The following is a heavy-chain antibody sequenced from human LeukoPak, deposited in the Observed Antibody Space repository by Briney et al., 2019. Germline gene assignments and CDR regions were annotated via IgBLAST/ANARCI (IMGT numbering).Heavy chain of an antibody. Sequence: SETLSLTCAVSGDSISSDKWWTWVRQPPGKGLEWIGEIYHSGTTTYNPSLKSRVTISVHKSKNQFSLKLTSATAANTPVYYCARRITGILPPIDYWGQGTLVTVSS. J-gene: IGHJ4*02. CDR3: ARRITGILPPIDY. CDR2: IYHSGTT. D-gene: IGHD1-20*01. V-gene: IGHV4-4*02. CDR1: GDSISSDKW.